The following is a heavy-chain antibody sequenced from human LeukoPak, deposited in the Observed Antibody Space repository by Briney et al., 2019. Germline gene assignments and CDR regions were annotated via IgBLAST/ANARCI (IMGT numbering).Heavy chain of an antibody. Sequence: GGSLRLSCAASGFTFSSYGMSWVRQAPGKGLEWVSAISGSGGSTYYADSVKGRFTISRDNSKNTLYLQMNSLRAEDTAVYYCAKDYSKTSYYGSGSYYRPNWFDPWGQGTLVTVSS. D-gene: IGHD3-10*01. J-gene: IGHJ5*02. V-gene: IGHV3-23*01. CDR2: ISGSGGST. CDR1: GFTFSSYG. CDR3: AKDYSKTSYYGSGSYYRPNWFDP.